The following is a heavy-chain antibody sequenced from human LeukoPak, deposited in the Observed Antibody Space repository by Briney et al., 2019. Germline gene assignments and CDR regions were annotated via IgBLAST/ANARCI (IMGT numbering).Heavy chain of an antibody. CDR1: GGSFSSHY. Sequence: SETLSLTCTVSGGSFSSHYWSWIRQPPGEGLEWIGYIYYSGSTNYNPSLKSRVTISVDTSKNQFSLKLSSVTAADTAEYYCARRGYMDAFDIWGQGTLVTVSS. D-gene: IGHD5-12*01. CDR3: ARRGYMDAFDI. V-gene: IGHV4-59*11. CDR2: IYYSGST. J-gene: IGHJ3*02.